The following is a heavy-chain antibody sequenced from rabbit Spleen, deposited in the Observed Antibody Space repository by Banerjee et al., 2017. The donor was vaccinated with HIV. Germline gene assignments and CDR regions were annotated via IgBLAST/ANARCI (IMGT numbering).Heavy chain of an antibody. Sequence: QEQLVESGGGLVQPGGSLKLSCKASGFDFSHYGLSWVRQAPGKGLEWIGYIDPIFTTTHYASWVNGRFTISRDIDQNTLYLQLNSLTAADTATYFCVRDQARMLDLWGPGTLVTVS. CDR1: GFDFSHYG. D-gene: IGHD6-1*01. CDR3: VRDQARMLDL. J-gene: IGHJ4*01. V-gene: IGHV1S47*01. CDR2: IDPIFTTT.